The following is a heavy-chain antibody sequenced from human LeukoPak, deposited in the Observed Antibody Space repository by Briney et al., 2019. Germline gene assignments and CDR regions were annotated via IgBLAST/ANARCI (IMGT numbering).Heavy chain of an antibody. Sequence: SETLSLTCTVSGGSISSYYWSWIRQPPGKGLEWTGYIYYSGSTNYNPSLKSRVTISVDTSKNQFSLKLTSVTAADTAVYYCARTTEGGYTYGYFYYYYMDVWGKGTTVTISS. CDR1: GGSISSYY. J-gene: IGHJ6*03. V-gene: IGHV4-59*01. CDR2: IYYSGST. D-gene: IGHD5-18*01. CDR3: ARTTEGGYTYGYFYYYYMDV.